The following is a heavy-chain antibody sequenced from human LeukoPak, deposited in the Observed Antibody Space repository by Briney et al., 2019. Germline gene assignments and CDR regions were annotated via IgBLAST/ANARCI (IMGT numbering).Heavy chain of an antibody. V-gene: IGHV1-58*02. Sequence: SVKVSCKASGFTFSNSAIQWVRQARGQRLGWIGWIIVCSGRTHYAQNLQERLTITRDMSTNTAYMELSSLRSEDTAVYYCAAELYSGTYGRCCSFAFWGQGTPVTVSS. J-gene: IGHJ4*02. CDR2: IIVCSGRT. CDR1: GFTFSNSA. D-gene: IGHD1-26*01. CDR3: AAELYSGTYGRCCSFAF.